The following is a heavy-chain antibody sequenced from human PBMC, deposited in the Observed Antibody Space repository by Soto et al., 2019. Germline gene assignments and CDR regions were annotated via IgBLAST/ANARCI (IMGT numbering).Heavy chain of an antibody. CDR2: IYHSGST. CDR3: VRGSGSRPYFHYGMDV. J-gene: IGHJ6*02. V-gene: IGHV4-30-2*01. Sequence: SETLSLTCAVSGGSISSGGYSWSWIRQPPGKRLERIGYIYHSGSTYYNPSLKSRVTISVDRSKNQFSLKLSSVTAGDTAVYYCVRGSGSRPYFHYGMDVWGQGTTVTVSS. CDR1: GGSISSGGYS. D-gene: IGHD3-10*01.